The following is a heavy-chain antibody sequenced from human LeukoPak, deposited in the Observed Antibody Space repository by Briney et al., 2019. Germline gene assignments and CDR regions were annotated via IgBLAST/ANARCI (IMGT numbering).Heavy chain of an antibody. V-gene: IGHV4-59*12. J-gene: IGHJ4*02. CDR1: GGSISSYC. Sequence: SETLSLTCTVSGGSISSYCWSWIRQPPGKGLEWIGYIYYSGTTNYNPSLKSRVTISVDTSKNQFSLKLSSVTAADTAVYYCARTDYDLDYWGQGTLVTVSS. CDR2: IYYSGTT. CDR3: ARTDYDLDY. D-gene: IGHD3-16*01.